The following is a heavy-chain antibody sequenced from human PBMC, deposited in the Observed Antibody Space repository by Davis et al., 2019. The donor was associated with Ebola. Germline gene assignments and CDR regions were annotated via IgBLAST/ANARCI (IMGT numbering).Heavy chain of an antibody. D-gene: IGHD2-15*01. CDR1: GYTITRYA. Sequence: ASVKVSCKASGYTITRYAMQWVRQAPGQGLEWMGRINPNSGGTNYAQKFQGRVTMTRDTSISTAYMELSRLRSDDTAVYYCARAIVVGEPWFDPWGQGTLVTVSS. V-gene: IGHV1-2*06. J-gene: IGHJ5*02. CDR3: ARAIVVGEPWFDP. CDR2: INPNSGGT.